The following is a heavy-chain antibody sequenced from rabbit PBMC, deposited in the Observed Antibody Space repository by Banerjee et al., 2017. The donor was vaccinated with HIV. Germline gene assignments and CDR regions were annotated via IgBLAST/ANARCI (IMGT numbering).Heavy chain of an antibody. Sequence: QSLEESGGGLVKPGASLTLTCTASGFTLSSYWMYWVRQAPGKGLEWIGTIYAGSSGITYYANWARGRFTISKPSSTTVTLQMTSLTAADTATYFCVRVLAGVGTYFNLWGPGTLVTVS. J-gene: IGHJ4*01. CDR3: VRVLAGVGTYFNL. CDR1: GFTLSSYW. CDR2: IYAGSSGIT. D-gene: IGHD4-1*01. V-gene: IGHV1S40*01.